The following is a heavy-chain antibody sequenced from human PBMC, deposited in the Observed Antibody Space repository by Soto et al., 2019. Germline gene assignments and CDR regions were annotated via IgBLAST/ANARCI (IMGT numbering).Heavy chain of an antibody. D-gene: IGHD4-17*01. CDR1: GFTFSSYG. J-gene: IGHJ6*02. V-gene: IGHV3-30*03. CDR3: AGQGRGGDYSGYYYYGLDV. CDR2: ISYDGSNK. Sequence: QVQLVESGGGVVQPGRSLRLSCAASGFTFSSYGMHWVRQAPGKGLEWVAVISYDGSNKYYADSVKGRFTISRDNSKNTLFLQVSRLRAEDTAVYYSAGQGRGGDYSGYYYYGLDVWGQGTTVTVSS.